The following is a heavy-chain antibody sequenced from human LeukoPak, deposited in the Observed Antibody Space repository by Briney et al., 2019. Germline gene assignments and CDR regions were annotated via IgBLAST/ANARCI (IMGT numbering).Heavy chain of an antibody. D-gene: IGHD5-12*01. V-gene: IGHV4-59*01. CDR2: IYYSGST. J-gene: IGHJ6*03. CDR3: ARQRGSTYYYMDV. CDR1: GGSISSYS. Sequence: PSETLSHTCTVSGGSISSYSWSWIRQPPGKGLEWIGYIYYSGSTNYNPSLKSRVTISVDTSKNQFSLKLRSVTAADTAVYYCARQRGSTYYYMDVWGKGTTVTVSS.